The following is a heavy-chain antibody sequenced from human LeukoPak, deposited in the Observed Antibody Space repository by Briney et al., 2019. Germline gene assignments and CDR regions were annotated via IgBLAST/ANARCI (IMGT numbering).Heavy chain of an antibody. D-gene: IGHD3-22*01. CDR3: AKSYDSGGYPLGDS. CDR1: GFSVPNDA. Sequence: GGSLTLSCTGSGFSVPNDAMAWVRQAPGKGLEWVSGIGAGVTGKYYADSVRGRFTISRDNSKRTVFLHMNSLRAEDTALYYCAKSYDSGGYPLGDSWGQGTLVTVSS. V-gene: IGHV3-23*01. CDR2: IGAGVTGK. J-gene: IGHJ4*02.